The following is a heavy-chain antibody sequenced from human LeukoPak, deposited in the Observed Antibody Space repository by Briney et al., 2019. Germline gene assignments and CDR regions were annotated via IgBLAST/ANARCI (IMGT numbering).Heavy chain of an antibody. CDR1: GYTFTGYY. CDR3: ARSHCISTSCYPDY. Sequence: ASVKVSCKASGYTFTGYYIHWVRQAPGPGLEWMGWINPNSGGTNYAQNFQGGVTMTRDTSISTAYMELSSLSSDDPAVYYCARSHCISTSCYPDYWGQGTLVTVSS. J-gene: IGHJ4*02. D-gene: IGHD2-2*01. CDR2: INPNSGGT. V-gene: IGHV1-2*02.